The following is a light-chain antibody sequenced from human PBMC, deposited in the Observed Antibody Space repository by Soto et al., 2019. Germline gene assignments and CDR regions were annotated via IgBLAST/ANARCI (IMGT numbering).Light chain of an antibody. CDR3: CSYAGSSTLV. V-gene: IGLV2-23*01. CDR2: EGS. CDR1: SSDVGSYNL. Sequence: ALTQPVSVSGSPGQSITISCTGTSSDVGSYNLVSWYQQHPGKAPKLMIYEGSKRPSGVSNRFSGSKSGNTASLTISGLQAEDEADYYCCSYAGSSTLVFGGGTKLTVL. J-gene: IGLJ2*01.